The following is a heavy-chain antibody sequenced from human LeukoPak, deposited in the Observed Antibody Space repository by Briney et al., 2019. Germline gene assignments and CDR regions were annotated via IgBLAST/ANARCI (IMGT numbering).Heavy chain of an antibody. D-gene: IGHD1-26*01. J-gene: IGHJ4*02. Sequence: SETLSLTCAVYGGSFSGYYWSWIRQPPGKGLEWIGEINHSGSTNYNPSLKSRVTISVDTSKNQFSLKLSSVTAADTAVYYCAKPRRSYAAFGYWGQGTLVTVSS. V-gene: IGHV4-34*01. CDR1: GGSFSGYY. CDR2: INHSGST. CDR3: AKPRRSYAAFGY.